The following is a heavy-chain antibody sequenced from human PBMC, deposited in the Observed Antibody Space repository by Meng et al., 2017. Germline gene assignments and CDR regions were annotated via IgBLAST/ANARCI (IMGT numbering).Heavy chain of an antibody. CDR1: GGSFSGYY. V-gene: IGHV4-34*01. CDR3: ARVRRGRNWFDP. J-gene: IGHJ5*02. Sequence: GSLRLSCAVYGGSFSGYYWSWIRQPPGKGLEWIGEINHSGSTNYNPSLKSRVTISVDTSKNQFSLKLSSVTAADTAVYYCARVRRGRNWFDPWGQGTLVTVSS. CDR2: INHSGST.